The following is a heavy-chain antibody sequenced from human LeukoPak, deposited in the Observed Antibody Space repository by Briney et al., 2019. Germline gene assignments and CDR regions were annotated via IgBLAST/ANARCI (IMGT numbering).Heavy chain of an antibody. V-gene: IGHV4-59*01. J-gene: IGHJ4*02. Sequence: SETLSLTCTVSGGSISYYYWSWIRQPPGKGLEWIGYIYYTGSTNYNPSLKSRVTISVDTSKNQFSLKLSSVTAADTAVYYCARAHTAITYYFDYWGQGTLVTVSS. CDR3: ARAHTAITYYFDY. CDR1: GGSISYYY. CDR2: IYYTGST. D-gene: IGHD5-18*01.